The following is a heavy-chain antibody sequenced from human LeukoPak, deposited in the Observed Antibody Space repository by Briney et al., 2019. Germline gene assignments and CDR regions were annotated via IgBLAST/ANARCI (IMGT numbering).Heavy chain of an antibody. D-gene: IGHD4-23*01. Sequence: PGGSLRLSCAASGFTFSAYWMSWGRQAPGKGLEWVANIKQDGSDKYYVDSMKGRFTISRDNAKNSLYLQMNSLRAEDTAVYYCARRTVVGSYFDYWGQGTPVTVSS. J-gene: IGHJ4*02. V-gene: IGHV3-7*03. CDR1: GFTFSAYW. CDR3: ARRTVVGSYFDY. CDR2: IKQDGSDK.